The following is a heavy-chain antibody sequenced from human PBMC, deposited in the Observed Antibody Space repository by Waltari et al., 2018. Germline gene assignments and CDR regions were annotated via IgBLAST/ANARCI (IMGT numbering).Heavy chain of an antibody. CDR3: ARRYSSTWPFDY. CDR1: GFTFSPYS. CDR2: ISGSSSII. J-gene: IGHJ4*02. V-gene: IGHV3-48*01. Sequence: EVQLVESGGGFTQPGGSLRLSCAASGFTFSPYSMNWVRQAPGKGLEWVSYISGSSSIIYYADSVKGRFTISRDNAKDSLYLQMNSLRAEDTAVYYCARRYSSTWPFDYWGQGALVTVSS. D-gene: IGHD6-13*01.